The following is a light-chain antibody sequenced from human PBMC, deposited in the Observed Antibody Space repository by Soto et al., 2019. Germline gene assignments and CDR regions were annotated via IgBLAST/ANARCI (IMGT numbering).Light chain of an antibody. Sequence: DIQMTQSPSSLSASVGDRVTITCRASQSISSYLNWYQQKPGKAPKLLIYAASSLQSGVPSRFSGSGSGTDFTLTISSLQPEDFATYYCQQSHSTPWTFGQGTQVDIK. CDR2: AAS. V-gene: IGKV1-39*01. CDR3: QQSHSTPWT. J-gene: IGKJ1*01. CDR1: QSISSY.